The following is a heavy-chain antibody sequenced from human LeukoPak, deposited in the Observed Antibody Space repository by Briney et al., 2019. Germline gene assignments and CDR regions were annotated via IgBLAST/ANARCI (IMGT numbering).Heavy chain of an antibody. V-gene: IGHV4-31*03. CDR3: VRAIAAAGTPFDY. Sequence: SETLSLTCTVSGGSISSGGYYWSWIRQHPGKGLEWIGYIYYSGSTYYNPSLKSRITISVDTSKNQFSLKLSSVTAADTAVYYCVRAIAAAGTPFDYWGQGTLVTVSS. D-gene: IGHD6-13*01. J-gene: IGHJ4*02. CDR1: GGSISSGGYY. CDR2: IYYSGST.